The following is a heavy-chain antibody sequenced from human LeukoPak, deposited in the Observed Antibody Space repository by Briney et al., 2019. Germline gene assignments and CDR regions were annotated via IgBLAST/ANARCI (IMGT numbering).Heavy chain of an antibody. CDR3: ARQSRCSGFD. CDR1: GGSINSPSYW. D-gene: IGHD5-12*01. CDR2: IYYSGST. J-gene: IGHJ4*02. Sequence: PSETLSLTCSVSGGSINSPSYWWGWIRQPPGKGLEWIGCIYYSGSTYYSPSLKSRVTISLDTSKNQFSLNLTSETVADTAIYYCARQSRCSGFDWGLGTLVTVSS. V-gene: IGHV4-39*01.